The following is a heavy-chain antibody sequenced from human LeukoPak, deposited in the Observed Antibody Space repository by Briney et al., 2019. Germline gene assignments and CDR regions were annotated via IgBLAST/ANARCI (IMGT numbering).Heavy chain of an antibody. CDR1: GFTFSSYA. Sequence: PRGSLRLSCAASGFTFSSYAMSWVRQAPGKELEWVSGILDSGYSTYYANSVKGRFTISRDNSNNTLYLQMNSLRAEDTAVYYCAKLGGHPLHNYYVGVWGKGTTVAVSS. J-gene: IGHJ6*03. V-gene: IGHV3-23*01. D-gene: IGHD3-16*01. CDR3: AKLGGHPLHNYYVGV. CDR2: ILDSGYST.